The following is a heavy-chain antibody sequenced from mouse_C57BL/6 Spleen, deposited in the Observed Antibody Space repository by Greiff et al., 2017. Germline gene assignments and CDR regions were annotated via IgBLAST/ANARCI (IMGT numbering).Heavy chain of an antibody. CDR1: GYTFTNYW. V-gene: IGHV1-63*01. CDR2: IYPGGGYT. J-gene: IGHJ2*01. Sequence: VQLQQSGAELVRPGTSVKMSCKASGYTFTNYWIGWAKQRPGHGLEWIGDIYPGGGYTNYNEKFKGKATLTADKYSSTAYMQFSSLTSEDSAIYYCARGDYKESFDYWGQGTTLTVSS. CDR3: ARGDYKESFDY. D-gene: IGHD2-12*01.